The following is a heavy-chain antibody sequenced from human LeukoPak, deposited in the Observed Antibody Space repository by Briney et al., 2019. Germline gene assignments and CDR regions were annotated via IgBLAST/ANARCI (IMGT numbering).Heavy chain of an antibody. CDR3: ARRGTGYSSSYHFDY. V-gene: IGHV3-48*01. CDR1: GFTFSSYS. D-gene: IGHD6-13*01. J-gene: IGHJ4*02. Sequence: GGSLRLSCAASGFTFSSYSMNWVRQAPGKGLEWVSYISSSSSTIYYADSVKGRFTISRDNSKNTLYLQMDSLRAEDTAVYYCARRGTGYSSSYHFDYWGQGTLVTVSS. CDR2: ISSSSSTI.